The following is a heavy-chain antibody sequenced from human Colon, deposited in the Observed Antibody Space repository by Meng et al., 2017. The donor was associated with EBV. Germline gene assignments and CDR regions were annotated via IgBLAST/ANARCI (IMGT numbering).Heavy chain of an antibody. D-gene: IGHD2-21*02. V-gene: IGHV4-4*02. CDR1: GGPLSSRNW. J-gene: IGHJ4*02. CDR2: IYHSGST. Sequence: VQRQESGPGLWTPSGTLSLPCAVSGGPLSSRNWWSWVRQPPGKGLEWIGEIYHSGSTNYNPSLKSRVTISVDESKNQFSLRLSSVTAADTAVYYCARVGAYCGGDCYHPRWGQGTLVTVSS. CDR3: ARVGAYCGGDCYHPR.